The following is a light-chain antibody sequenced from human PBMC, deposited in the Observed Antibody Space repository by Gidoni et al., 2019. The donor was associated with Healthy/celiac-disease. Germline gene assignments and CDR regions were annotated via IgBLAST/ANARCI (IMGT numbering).Light chain of an antibody. CDR2: EVS. Sequence: QSALTQPPSASGAPGQSVTISCTGTSSDVGGYNYVSWYQQHPGKAPKLMIYEVSKRPSGVPDRFSGSKSGNTASLTVSGLQAEDEADYYCSSYAGSKVVFGTGTKVTVL. CDR1: SSDVGGYNY. CDR3: SSYAGSKVV. J-gene: IGLJ1*01. V-gene: IGLV2-8*01.